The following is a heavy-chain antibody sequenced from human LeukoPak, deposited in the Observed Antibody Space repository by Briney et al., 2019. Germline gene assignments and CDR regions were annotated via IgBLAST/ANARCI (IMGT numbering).Heavy chain of an antibody. V-gene: IGHV4-61*01. CDR2: IYYSGST. CDR1: GGSVSSGSYY. Sequence: SETLSLTCTVSGGSVSSGSYYWSWIRQPPGKGLEWIGYIYYSGSTNYNPSLKSRVTISVDTSKNQFSLKLSSVTAADTAVYYCARGEALYSNYGFDYWGQGTLVTVSS. D-gene: IGHD4-11*01. CDR3: ARGEALYSNYGFDY. J-gene: IGHJ4*02.